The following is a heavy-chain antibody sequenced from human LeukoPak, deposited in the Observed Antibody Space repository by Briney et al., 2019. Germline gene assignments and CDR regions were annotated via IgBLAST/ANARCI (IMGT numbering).Heavy chain of an antibody. D-gene: IGHD6-19*01. V-gene: IGHV4-61*02. CDR3: ARGGSSWSWWFDP. J-gene: IGHJ5*02. CDR2: MYTSGST. CDR1: GGSISTNGHY. Sequence: PSETLSLTCTVSGGSISTNGHYWSWIRQPAGKGLEWIGRMYTSGSTNYNPSLESRVTISVDRSKNQFSLNLSSVTAEDTAVYYCARGGSSWSWWFDPWGQGSLVTVSS.